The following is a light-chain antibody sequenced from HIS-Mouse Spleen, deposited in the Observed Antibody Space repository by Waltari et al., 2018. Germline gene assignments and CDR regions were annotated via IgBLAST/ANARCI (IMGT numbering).Light chain of an antibody. CDR3: NSRDSSGNHLV. CDR2: GKN. J-gene: IGLJ2*01. CDR1: SLRSYY. Sequence: SSELTQDPAVSVALGQTARITCQGDSLRSYYASWYQQKPGQAPVLVIYGKNNRHSGIPDRFSGSSSGNTASLTITGAQAEDEADYYCNSRDSSGNHLVFGGGTKLTVL. V-gene: IGLV3-19*01.